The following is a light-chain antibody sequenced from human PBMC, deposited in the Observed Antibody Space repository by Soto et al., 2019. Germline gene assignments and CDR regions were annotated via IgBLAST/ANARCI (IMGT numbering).Light chain of an antibody. V-gene: IGKV4-1*01. CDR3: QQYFNTPYT. Sequence: DIVMTQSPHSLAVSLGERATINCKSSQGDLYSLNNKNYLAWYQQKPGQPPKLLISWASTRESGVPDRFSGSGSGTDFTLTISSLQAEDVAVYYCQQYFNTPYTFGQGTKLEI. CDR2: WAS. CDR1: QGDLYSLNNKNY. J-gene: IGKJ2*01.